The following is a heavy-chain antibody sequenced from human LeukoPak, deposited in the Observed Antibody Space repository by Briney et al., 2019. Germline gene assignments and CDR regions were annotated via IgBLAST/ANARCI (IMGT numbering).Heavy chain of an antibody. CDR1: GFIFSGYG. CDR3: EGVAVAAIY. D-gene: IGHD6-13*01. Sequence: PGGSLRLSCEASGFIFSGYGMHWVRQAPGKGLEWVAFIRYDGSNKYYVDSVKGRFTISIVNSKNRLYLQMNSLRAEDTAVYYCEGVAVAAIYWGQGTLVTVSS. CDR2: IRYDGSNK. J-gene: IGHJ4*02. V-gene: IGHV3-30*02.